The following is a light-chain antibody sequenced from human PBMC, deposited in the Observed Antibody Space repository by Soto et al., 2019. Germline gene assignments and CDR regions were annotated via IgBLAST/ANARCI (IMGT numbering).Light chain of an antibody. Sequence: QSVLTQSPSASASLGASVKLTCTLSSGHSSYAIAWHQQQPEKGPRYLMKLNSDGSHSKGDGIPDRFSGSSSGAERYLTISSLQSEDEADYYCQTWVTAGVFGGGTQLTVL. V-gene: IGLV4-69*01. CDR2: LNSDGSH. CDR3: QTWVTAGV. J-gene: IGLJ2*01. CDR1: SGHSSYA.